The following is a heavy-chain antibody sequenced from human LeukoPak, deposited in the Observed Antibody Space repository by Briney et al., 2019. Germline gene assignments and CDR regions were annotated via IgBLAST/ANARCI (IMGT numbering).Heavy chain of an antibody. V-gene: IGHV3-23*01. J-gene: IGHJ4*02. D-gene: IGHD4-17*01. Sequence: GGSLRLSCAASGFTFSSYAMSWVRQAPGKGLEWVSAISADVSSTYYADSVQGRFTISRYSSKNTLYLQMNSLRAEDTAVYYCARGAYGDYDYWGQGTLVTVSS. CDR2: ISADVSST. CDR3: ARGAYGDYDY. CDR1: GFTFSSYA.